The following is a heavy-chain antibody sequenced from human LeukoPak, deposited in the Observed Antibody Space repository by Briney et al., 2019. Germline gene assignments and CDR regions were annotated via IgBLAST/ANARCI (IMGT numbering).Heavy chain of an antibody. CDR1: GYSISSGYY. J-gene: IGHJ5*02. D-gene: IGHD2-2*02. Sequence: PSETLSLTCTVSGYSISSGYYWGWIRPPPGKGLEWIGIIYHSGSTYYNPSLKSRVTISVDTSKNQFSLKLSSVTAADTAVYYCARLIVVVPAAIRRFDPWGQGTLVTVSS. V-gene: IGHV4-38-2*02. CDR2: IYHSGST. CDR3: ARLIVVVPAAIRRFDP.